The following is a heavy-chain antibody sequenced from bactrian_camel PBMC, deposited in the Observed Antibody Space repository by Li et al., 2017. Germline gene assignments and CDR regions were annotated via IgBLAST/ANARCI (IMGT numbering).Heavy chain of an antibody. CDR3: AARPYSAGDVRRRRDLRCGLEGDFPF. Sequence: HVQLVESGGGSVQAGRSLRLPCTISGDIPSRYCVAWFRQVPGEEREGVAIIADDPSPCYVDSVKGRFTISKDNAKETLYLDMNDLRPEDAAIYYCAARPYSAGDVRRRRDLRCGLEGDFPFWGQGTQVTVS. V-gene: IGHV3S53*01. D-gene: IGHD5*01. J-gene: IGHJ4*01. CDR2: IADDPSP. CDR1: GDIPSRYC.